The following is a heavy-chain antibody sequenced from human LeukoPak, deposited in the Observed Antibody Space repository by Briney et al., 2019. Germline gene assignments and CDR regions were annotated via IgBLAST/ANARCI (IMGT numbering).Heavy chain of an antibody. D-gene: IGHD6-13*01. CDR2: IYTGGST. J-gene: IGHJ1*01. CDR3: ARAGRSSWLSEYFQH. CDR1: GFTFSSYS. V-gene: IGHV3-66*01. Sequence: PGGSLRLSCAASGFTFSSYSMNWVRQAPGKGLEWVSAIYTGGSTYYAGSVKGRFTISRDNSKNTLYLQMNSLRAEDTAVYYCARAGRSSWLSEYFQHWGQGTLVTVSS.